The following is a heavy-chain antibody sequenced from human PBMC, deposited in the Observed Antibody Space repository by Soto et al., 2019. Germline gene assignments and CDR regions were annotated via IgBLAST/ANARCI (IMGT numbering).Heavy chain of an antibody. CDR2: IDGRGLDT. J-gene: IGHJ3*02. CDR3: AKHDFGDYRAYDI. CDR1: GFTFSNAW. Sequence: GGSLRLSCAASGFTFSNAWMSWVRQAPGKGLEWVSSIDGRGLDTYYADSVKGRFTISRDNSKSTLYLQMNSLRAEDTAVYYCAKHDFGDYRAYDIWGQGTMVTVSS. V-gene: IGHV3-23*01. D-gene: IGHD4-17*01.